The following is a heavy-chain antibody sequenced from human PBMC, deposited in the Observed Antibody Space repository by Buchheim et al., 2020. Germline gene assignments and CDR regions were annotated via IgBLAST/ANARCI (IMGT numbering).Heavy chain of an antibody. J-gene: IGHJ4*02. CDR1: GFTFSNAW. CDR2: IESETYGATT. CDR3: TAKDTALAH. V-gene: IGHV3-15*04. D-gene: IGHD5-18*01. Sequence: EVQLVESGGGLVKPGGSLRLSCAASGFTFSNAWMSWVRQAPGKGLEWVGRIESETYGATTDYAAPVKGRFTISRDDSQNTVYLQMNSLRNEDTAVYYCTAKDTALAHWGQGT.